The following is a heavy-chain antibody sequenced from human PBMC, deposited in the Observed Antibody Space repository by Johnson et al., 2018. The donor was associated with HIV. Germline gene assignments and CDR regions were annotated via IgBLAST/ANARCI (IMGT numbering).Heavy chain of an antibody. CDR1: GFTFSSYW. D-gene: IGHD3-16*02. V-gene: IGHV3-7*01. CDR2: IKQDGSEK. J-gene: IGHJ3*02. CDR3: ARDSQTDDYVWGSYRLKGDDAFDI. Sequence: EVQLVESGGGLVQPGGSLRLSCAASGFTFSSYWMSWVRQAPGKGLEWVANIKQDGSEKYYVDSVKGRFTISRDNAKNSLYLQMNSLRAEDTEVYYCARDSQTDDYVWGSYRLKGDDAFDIWGQGTMVTVSS.